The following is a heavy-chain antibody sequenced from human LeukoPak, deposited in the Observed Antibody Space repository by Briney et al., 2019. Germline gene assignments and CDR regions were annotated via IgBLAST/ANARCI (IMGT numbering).Heavy chain of an antibody. CDR2: INHSGST. CDR3: ARSLEYSSYDAFDI. CDR1: GGSFSGYY. Sequence: SETLSLTCAVYGGSFSGYYWSWLRQPPGKGLEWIGKINHSGSTNYNPSLKSRVTISVDTSKNQFSLKLSSVTAADTAVYYCARSLEYSSYDAFDIWGQGTMVTVSS. D-gene: IGHD6-6*01. V-gene: IGHV4-34*01. J-gene: IGHJ3*02.